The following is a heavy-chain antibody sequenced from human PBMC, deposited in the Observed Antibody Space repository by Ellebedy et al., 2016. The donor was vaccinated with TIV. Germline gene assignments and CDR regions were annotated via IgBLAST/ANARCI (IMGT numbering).Heavy chain of an antibody. CDR2: ITNSGTST. J-gene: IGHJ4*02. CDR3: ARDLDKSSGWYGGAAY. V-gene: IGHV3-23*01. D-gene: IGHD6-19*01. CDR1: GFTFSNNA. Sequence: GESLKISCAASGFTFSNNAMSWVRQAPGKGLEWISAITNSGTSTYYADSVKGRFTISRDNSKNTLYLQVDSLRAEDTAIYYCARDLDKSSGWYGGAAYWGQGTLVTVSS.